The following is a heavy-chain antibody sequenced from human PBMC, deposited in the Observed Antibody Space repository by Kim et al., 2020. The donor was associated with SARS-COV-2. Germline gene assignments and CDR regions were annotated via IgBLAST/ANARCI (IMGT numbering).Heavy chain of an antibody. D-gene: IGHD6-19*01. V-gene: IGHV3-66*02. CDR1: GFTVSSNY. Sequence: GGSLRLSCAASGFTVSSNYMSWVRQAPGKGLEWVSVIYSGGSTYYADSVKGRFTISSDNSKNTLYLQLNSLRAEDTAVYYFASGWVAVAGGVSAGRMRAFEIWGQGTMVTVSS. CDR2: IYSGGST. J-gene: IGHJ3*02. CDR3: ASGWVAVAGGVSAGRMRAFEI.